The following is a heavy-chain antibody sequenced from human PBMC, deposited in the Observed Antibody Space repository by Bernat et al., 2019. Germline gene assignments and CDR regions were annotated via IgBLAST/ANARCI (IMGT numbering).Heavy chain of an antibody. CDR3: ARSTGWEGSGWYAQEWLGHYFDY. CDR1: GGSISSGGYY. J-gene: IGHJ4*02. CDR2: IYYIGST. V-gene: IGHV4-31*03. Sequence: QVQLQESGPGLVKPSQTLSLTCTVSGGSISSGGYYWSWIRQHPGKGLEWIGYIYYIGSTYYNPSLKSRVTISVDTSKNQFSLKLSSVTAADTAVYYCARSTGWEGSGWYAQEWLGHYFDYWGQGTLVTVSS. D-gene: IGHD6-19*01.